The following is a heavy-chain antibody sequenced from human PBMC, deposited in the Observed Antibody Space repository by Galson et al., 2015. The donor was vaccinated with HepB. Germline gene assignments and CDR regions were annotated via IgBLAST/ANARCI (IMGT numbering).Heavy chain of an antibody. V-gene: IGHV3-9*01. CDR3: ARSAAYGSLWSVDY. Sequence: SLRLSCAASGFTFDDYAMHWVRQAPGKGLEWVSGISWNSGSIGYADSVKGRFTISRDNAKNSLYLQMNSLRAEDTAVYYCARSAAYGSLWSVDYWGQGTLVTVSS. CDR2: ISWNSGSI. CDR1: GFTFDDYA. D-gene: IGHD6-19*01. J-gene: IGHJ4*02.